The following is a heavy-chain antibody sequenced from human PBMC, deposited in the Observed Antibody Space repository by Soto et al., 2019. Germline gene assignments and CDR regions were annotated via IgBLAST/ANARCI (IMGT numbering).Heavy chain of an antibody. V-gene: IGHV3-33*01. D-gene: IGHD6-19*01. J-gene: IGHJ4*02. CDR1: GFTFSSYG. CDR2: IWYDGSNK. Sequence: QVQLVESGGGVVQPGRSLRLSCAASGFTFSSYGMHWVRQAPGKGLEWVAVIWYDGSNKYYADSVKGRFAISRDNSKNTLYLQMNSLRAEDTAVYYCARDLAGYFDYWGQGTLVTVSS. CDR3: ARDLAGYFDY.